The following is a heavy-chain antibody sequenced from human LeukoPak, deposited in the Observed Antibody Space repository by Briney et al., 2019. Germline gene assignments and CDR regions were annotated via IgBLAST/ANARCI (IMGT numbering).Heavy chain of an antibody. CDR1: RYSVTELS. V-gene: IGHV1-24*01. CDR3: ATLDSYYDKSGRPLLPD. Sequence: ASVKVSCKVSRYSVTELSMHWVRQAPGLGLEWMGGFNREDAAPIYAQQFQGRVTMTEDTSTDTAYMELSSLRSEDTALYYCATLDSYYDKSGRPLLPDWGQGTLVTVSS. CDR2: FNREDAAP. D-gene: IGHD3-22*01. J-gene: IGHJ4*02.